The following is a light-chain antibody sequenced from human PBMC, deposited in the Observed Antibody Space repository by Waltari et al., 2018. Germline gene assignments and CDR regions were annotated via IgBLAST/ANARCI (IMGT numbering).Light chain of an antibody. J-gene: IGKJ5*01. Sequence: EIVLTQSPATLSLSPGERATLSCRASQSVINYLAWYQQKPGQAPSLLIYDASNRATDIPARFSGSGSGTDFTLTISSLEPEDFAVYYCQQRSNWPLITFGQGTRLEIK. CDR2: DAS. V-gene: IGKV3-11*01. CDR3: QQRSNWPLIT. CDR1: QSVINY.